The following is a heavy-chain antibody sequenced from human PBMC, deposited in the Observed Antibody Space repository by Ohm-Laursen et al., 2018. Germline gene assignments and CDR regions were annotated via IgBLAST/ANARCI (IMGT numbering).Heavy chain of an antibody. CDR3: ARVVRGWFDP. V-gene: IGHV4-59*08. CDR1: GDSISDSY. J-gene: IGHJ5*02. Sequence: GTLSLTCTVSGDSISDSYWSWIRQPPGKGLEWIGYIFYTGSTDYNPSLKSRVTISVDTSKNQFSLKLSSVTAADTAVYYCARVVRGWFDPWGQGTLVTVSS. D-gene: IGHD3-10*01. CDR2: IFYTGST.